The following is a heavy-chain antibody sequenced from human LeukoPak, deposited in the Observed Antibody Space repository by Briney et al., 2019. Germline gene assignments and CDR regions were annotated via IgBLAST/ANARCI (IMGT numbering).Heavy chain of an antibody. CDR2: IKQDGSEK. V-gene: IGHV3-7*01. CDR3: ARDPYSGGYGNYYYYYMDV. Sequence: GGSLRLSCAASGFTFSTYWMSWVRQAPGKGLEWVANIKQDGSEKYYVDSVKGRFTISRDNAKNSLYLQMNSLRAEDTAVYYCARDPYSGGYGNYYYYYMDVWGKGTTVTISS. CDR1: GFTFSTYW. D-gene: IGHD1-26*01. J-gene: IGHJ6*03.